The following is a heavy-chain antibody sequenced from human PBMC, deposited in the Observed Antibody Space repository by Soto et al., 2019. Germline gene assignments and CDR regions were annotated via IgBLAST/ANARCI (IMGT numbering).Heavy chain of an antibody. Sequence: RASVKVSCKASGGTFSSYAISWVRQAPGQGLEWMGGIIPIFGTANYAQKFQGRVTITADESTSTAYMELSSLRSEDTAVYYCARLGIAARPFDYWGQGTLVTVSS. D-gene: IGHD6-6*01. V-gene: IGHV1-69*13. CDR1: GGTFSSYA. CDR2: IIPIFGTA. CDR3: ARLGIAARPFDY. J-gene: IGHJ4*02.